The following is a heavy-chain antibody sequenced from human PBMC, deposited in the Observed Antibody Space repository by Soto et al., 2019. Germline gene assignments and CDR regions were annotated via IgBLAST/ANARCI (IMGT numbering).Heavy chain of an antibody. J-gene: IGHJ4*02. CDR1: GYTFTYYY. CDR3: ASLPHD. V-gene: IGHV1-46*01. CDR2: INPETGTT. Sequence: GASVKVSCKASGYTFTYYYMHWVRQAPGQGLEWMGIINPETGTTNYAQKFQGRVNMTTDTSTSTVYMELTSLTSGDTALYYCASLPHDWGQGTLVTVSS.